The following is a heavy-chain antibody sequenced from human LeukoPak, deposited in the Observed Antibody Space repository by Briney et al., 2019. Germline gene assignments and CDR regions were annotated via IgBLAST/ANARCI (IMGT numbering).Heavy chain of an antibody. Sequence: SETPSLTCTVSGGSISSYYWSWIRQPPGKGLEWIGYIYYSGSTNYNPPLKSRVTISVDTSKNQFSLKLSSVTAADTAVYYCARRRGAPSYDSSGYYYYYGMDVWGQGTTVTVSS. CDR1: GGSISSYY. CDR3: ARRRGAPSYDSSGYYYYYGMDV. V-gene: IGHV4-59*08. D-gene: IGHD3-22*01. CDR2: IYYSGST. J-gene: IGHJ6*02.